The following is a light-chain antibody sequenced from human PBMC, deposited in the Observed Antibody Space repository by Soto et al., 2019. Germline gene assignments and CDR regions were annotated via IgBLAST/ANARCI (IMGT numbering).Light chain of an antibody. CDR1: QRVGSFY. Sequence: EIVLTQSPGTLSLSPGERATLSCRASQRVGSFYLAWYHQKPGQAPRILILGASGRATGIPDRFSGSGSGTDFTLTISRLEPEDFAVYYCQQYGSLSWTFGQGTKVDIK. J-gene: IGKJ1*01. CDR2: GAS. CDR3: QQYGSLSWT. V-gene: IGKV3-20*01.